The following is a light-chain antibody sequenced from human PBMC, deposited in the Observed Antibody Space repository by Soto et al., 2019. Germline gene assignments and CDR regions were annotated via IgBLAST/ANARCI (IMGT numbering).Light chain of an antibody. J-gene: IGLJ2*01. V-gene: IGLV2-8*01. CDR3: SSYAGSNIGV. CDR2: EVS. Sequence: QSALTQPPSASGSPGQSVTISCTGTSCDVGGYNFVSWYQQHPGKAPKLMIYEVSKRPSGVPDRFSGSKSGNTASLTVSGLQAEDEADYYCSSYAGSNIGVFGGGTKLTVL. CDR1: SCDVGGYNF.